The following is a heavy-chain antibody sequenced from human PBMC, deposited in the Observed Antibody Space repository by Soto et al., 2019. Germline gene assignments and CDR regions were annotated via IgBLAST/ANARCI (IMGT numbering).Heavy chain of an antibody. Sequence: AGGSLRLSCAASGFTFSSYAMSWVRQAPGKGLEWVSTISGSGGGTYYADSMKGRLTISRDNSKNTLYLQMYSLRVEDTAVYYCARESDHWGQGTLVTVSS. CDR3: ARESDH. V-gene: IGHV3-23*01. CDR1: GFTFSSYA. CDR2: ISGSGGGT. J-gene: IGHJ4*02.